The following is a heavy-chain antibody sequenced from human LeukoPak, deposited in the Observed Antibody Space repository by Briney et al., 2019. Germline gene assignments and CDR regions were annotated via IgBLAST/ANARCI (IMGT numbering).Heavy chain of an antibody. CDR3: AREALSSTSLRY. V-gene: IGHV1-2*02. CDR1: GYTFTGYY. D-gene: IGHD2-2*01. Sequence: ASVKVSCKASGYTFTGYYMHWVRQAPGQGLEWTGWINPNSGGTNYAQKFQGRVTMTRDTSISTAYMELSRLRSDDTAVYYCAREALSSTSLRYWGQGTLVTVSS. CDR2: INPNSGGT. J-gene: IGHJ4*02.